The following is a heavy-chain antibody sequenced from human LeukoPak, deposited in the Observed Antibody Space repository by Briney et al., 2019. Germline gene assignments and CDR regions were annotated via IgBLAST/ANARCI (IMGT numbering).Heavy chain of an antibody. CDR2: IYTSGST. CDR3: ARDQYYDSSGLGI. V-gene: IGHV4-61*02. J-gene: IGHJ3*02. Sequence: PSQTLSLTCTVSGGSISSGSYYWSWIRQPAGKGLEWIGCIYTSGSTNYNPSLKSRVTISVDTSKNQFSLKLSSVTAADTAVYYCARDQYYDSSGLGIWGQGTMVTVSS. CDR1: GGSISSGSYY. D-gene: IGHD3-22*01.